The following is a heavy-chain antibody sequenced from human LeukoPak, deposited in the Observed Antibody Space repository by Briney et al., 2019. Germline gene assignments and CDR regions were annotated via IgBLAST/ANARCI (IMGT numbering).Heavy chain of an antibody. CDR2: IWYDGSNK. V-gene: IGHV3-33*01. Sequence: GGSLRLSCAASGFTFSSYGMHWVRQAPGKGLEWVAVIWYDGSNKYYADSVKGRFTVSRDNSKNTLYLQMNSLRSEDTAVYYCARDYGGNSGGYWGQGTLVTVSS. CDR1: GFTFSSYG. CDR3: ARDYGGNSGGY. D-gene: IGHD4-23*01. J-gene: IGHJ4*02.